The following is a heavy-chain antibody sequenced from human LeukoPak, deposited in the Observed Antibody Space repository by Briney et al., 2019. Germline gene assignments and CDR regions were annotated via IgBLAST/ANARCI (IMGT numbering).Heavy chain of an antibody. D-gene: IGHD3-9*01. CDR1: GYTFTGYY. Sequence: ASVKVSCKASGYTFTGYYMHWVRQAPGQGLQWMGWIHPNSGGTNYAQKFQERVTMTRDTSISTAYMELSRLRSDDTAVYYCARPFRGYFDWWTDAFDVWGQGTMVTVSS. CDR3: ARPFRGYFDWWTDAFDV. V-gene: IGHV1-2*02. CDR2: IHPNSGGT. J-gene: IGHJ3*01.